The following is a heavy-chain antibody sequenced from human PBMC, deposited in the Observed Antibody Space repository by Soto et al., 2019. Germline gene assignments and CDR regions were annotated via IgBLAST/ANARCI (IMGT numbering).Heavy chain of an antibody. CDR3: AHRAAIGDGFDY. CDR2: IYWNDEK. CDR1: GFSLSTSGVG. Sequence: QITLKESGPTLVKPTQTLTLTCTFSGFSLSTSGVGVAWIRQPPGKALEWLAVIYWNDEKLYSPSLRSRLTITKDTSKNQVVLTMTNMDPVDTATFFCAHRAAIGDGFDYWGQGTLVPVSS. J-gene: IGHJ4*02. V-gene: IGHV2-5*01. D-gene: IGHD2-2*01.